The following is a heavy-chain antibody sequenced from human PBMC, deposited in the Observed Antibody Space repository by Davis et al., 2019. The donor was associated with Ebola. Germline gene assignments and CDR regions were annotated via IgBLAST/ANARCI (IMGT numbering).Heavy chain of an antibody. CDR1: DGSISSHY. J-gene: IGHJ4*02. CDR3: VRFGRGAY. CDR2: IYDSGRT. V-gene: IGHV4-59*11. D-gene: IGHD3-16*01. Sequence: PGASLRLSCSFSDGSISSHYWNWIRQPPGKGLEWVGIIYDSGRTNYNPSLKSRVTISADTSKNQFSLNLRSVTAADTAVYYCVRFGRGAYWGQGTLVTVSS.